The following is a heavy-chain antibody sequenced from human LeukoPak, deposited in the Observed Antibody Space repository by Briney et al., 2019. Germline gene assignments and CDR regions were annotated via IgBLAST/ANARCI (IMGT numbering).Heavy chain of an antibody. D-gene: IGHD2-15*01. CDR1: GFTFSRYN. Sequence: GGSLRLSCAASGFTFSRYNMKWVRHAPGKGVEWVSSISRTSSYIYYADSVKGRFTISRDNAQNSLYLQMNSLRVEDTAVYYCARVLETDCSGGSCYSGLDHWGQGTLVTVSS. CDR2: ISRTSSYI. CDR3: ARVLETDCSGGSCYSGLDH. J-gene: IGHJ4*02. V-gene: IGHV3-21*01.